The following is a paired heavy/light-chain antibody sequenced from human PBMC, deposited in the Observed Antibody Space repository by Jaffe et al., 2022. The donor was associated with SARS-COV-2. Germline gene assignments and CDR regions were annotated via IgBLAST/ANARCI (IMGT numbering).Heavy chain of an antibody. CDR3: VKDIGTSGWYWIDP. V-gene: IGHV3-43*01. Sequence: VQLVESGGAVVQPGGSLRLSCVVSGFSFDDFAMHWLREVPGKTPEWVSLINWDGSATYYADSVRGRFTISRDNSKNSLYLQMDSLRSEDSAVYHCVKDIGTSGWYWIDPWGQGTLVTVSS. D-gene: IGHD6-19*01. CDR1: GFSFDDFA. J-gene: IGHJ5*02. CDR2: INWDGSAT.
Light chain of an antibody. V-gene: IGKV6-21*02. CDR1: QSIGNR. CDR3: HQSGDLPLT. Sequence: ETVLTQSPDFQSVTPKETITITCRASQSIGNRLHWYQQKPGQSPKLLIKYASQSISGVPSRFSGSGSGTDFTLTINSLEAEDAGTYYCHQSGDLPLTSGGGTKVEI. CDR2: YAS. J-gene: IGKJ4*01.